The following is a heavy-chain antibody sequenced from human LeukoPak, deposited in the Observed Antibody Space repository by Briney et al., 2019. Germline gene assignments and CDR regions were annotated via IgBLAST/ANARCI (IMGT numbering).Heavy chain of an antibody. V-gene: IGHV3-30-3*01. CDR1: GFTFSSYA. J-gene: IGHJ3*02. CDR2: ISCDGSNK. Sequence: GGSLRLSCAASGFTFSSYAMHWVRQAPGKGLEWVAVISCDGSNKYYADSVKGRFTISRGNSKNTLYLQMNSLRAEDTAVYYCASSSTVRGAFDIWGQGTMVTVSS. CDR3: ASSSTVRGAFDI. D-gene: IGHD4-11*01.